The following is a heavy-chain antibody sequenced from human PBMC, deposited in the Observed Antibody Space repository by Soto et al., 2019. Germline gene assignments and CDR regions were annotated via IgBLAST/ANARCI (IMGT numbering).Heavy chain of an antibody. CDR1: GFTFSSYG. Sequence: ESGGGVVQPGRSLRLSCAASGFTFSSYGMHWVRQAPGKGLEWVAVIWYDGSNKYYADSVKGRFTISRDNSKNTLYLQMNSLRAEDTAXXXXXXXXXXYFDLWGRGTLVTVSS. CDR3: XXXXXXYFDL. J-gene: IGHJ2*01. V-gene: IGHV3-33*01. CDR2: IWYDGSNK.